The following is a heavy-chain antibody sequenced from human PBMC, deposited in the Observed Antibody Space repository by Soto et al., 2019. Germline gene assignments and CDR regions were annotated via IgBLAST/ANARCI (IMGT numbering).Heavy chain of an antibody. J-gene: IGHJ3*02. CDR3: ARVHLGYCSSTSCSDAFDI. D-gene: IGHD2-2*01. CDR2: ISYDGSNK. V-gene: IGHV3-30-3*01. Sequence: QVQLVESGGGVVQPGRSLRLSCAASGFTFSSYAMHWVRQAPGKGLEWVAVISYDGSNKYYADSVKGRFTISRDNSKNTLYLQMNSLRAEDTAVYYCARVHLGYCSSTSCSDAFDIWGQGTMVTVSS. CDR1: GFTFSSYA.